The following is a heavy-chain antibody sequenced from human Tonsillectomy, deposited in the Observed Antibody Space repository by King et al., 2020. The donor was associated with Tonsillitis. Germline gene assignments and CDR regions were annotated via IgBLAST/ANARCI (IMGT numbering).Heavy chain of an antibody. CDR2: IYYGGST. D-gene: IGHD3-22*01. CDR3: ARDLNSFDSSVYPPFNWFDP. J-gene: IGHJ5*02. CDR1: GGSISSGDYY. V-gene: IGHV4-30-4*01. Sequence: VQLQESGPGLVKPSQTLSLTCTVSGGSISSGDYYWSWIRQPPGKGLEWIGYIYYGGSTYYNPSLKSRVTISVDTSKNQFSLKLSSVTAADTAVYYCARDLNSFDSSVYPPFNWFDPWGQGTLVTVSS.